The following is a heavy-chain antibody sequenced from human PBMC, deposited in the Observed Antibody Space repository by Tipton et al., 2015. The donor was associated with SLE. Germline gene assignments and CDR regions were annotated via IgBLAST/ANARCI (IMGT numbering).Heavy chain of an antibody. Sequence: SLRLSCAASGFTFDDYAMHWVRQAPGKGLEWVSGISWNSGSIGYADSVKGRFTISRDNAKNSLYLQMNSLRAEDTAVYYCARGPHWDYFDYWGQGTLVTVSS. V-gene: IGHV3-9*01. CDR2: ISWNSGSI. CDR3: ARGPHWDYFDY. D-gene: IGHD3-16*01. CDR1: GFTFDDYA. J-gene: IGHJ4*02.